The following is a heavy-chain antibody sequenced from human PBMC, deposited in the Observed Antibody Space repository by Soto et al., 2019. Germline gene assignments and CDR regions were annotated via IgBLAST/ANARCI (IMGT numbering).Heavy chain of an antibody. D-gene: IGHD1-26*01. CDR2: IYYSGST. V-gene: IGHV4-59*11. CDR1: GGSISSHY. Sequence: QVQLQESGPGLVKPSETLSLACTVSGGSISSHYWSWIRQPPGKGLEWIGYIYYSGSTNYNPSLKSRVTISVDTSKNQFYLKLSSVTAADTAVYYCARGVEGATSEYFQHWGQGTLVTVSS. CDR3: ARGVEGATSEYFQH. J-gene: IGHJ1*01.